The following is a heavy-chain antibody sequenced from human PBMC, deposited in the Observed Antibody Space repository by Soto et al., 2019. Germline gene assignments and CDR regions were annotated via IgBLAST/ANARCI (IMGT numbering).Heavy chain of an antibody. CDR2: INPNSAGR. J-gene: IGHJ3*02. V-gene: IGHV1-2*04. D-gene: IGHD1-7*01. Sequence: ASVKVSCKASGYTFTGYFIHWVRQAPGQGLEGMGWINPNSAGRNYAQKFQGWVTMTRDTSIRPAYMELSRLISDDPAVYYCAIRTGVLTVGTPGTTNPSDIWGPG. CDR1: GYTFTGYF. CDR3: AIRTGVLTVGTPGTTNPSDI.